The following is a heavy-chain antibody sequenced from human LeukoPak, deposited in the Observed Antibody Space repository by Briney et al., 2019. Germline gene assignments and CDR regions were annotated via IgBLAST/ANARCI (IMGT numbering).Heavy chain of an antibody. D-gene: IGHD6-13*01. J-gene: IGHJ4*02. Sequence: GGSLRLSCAASGFTFSSYSMNWVRQAPGKGLEWVSYISSSSGTIYYADSVKGRFTISRDNAKNSLYLQMNSLRAEDTAIYYCARDWGAAGLWDYWGQGTLVTVSS. CDR1: GFTFSSYS. V-gene: IGHV3-48*01. CDR2: ISSSSGTI. CDR3: ARDWGAAGLWDY.